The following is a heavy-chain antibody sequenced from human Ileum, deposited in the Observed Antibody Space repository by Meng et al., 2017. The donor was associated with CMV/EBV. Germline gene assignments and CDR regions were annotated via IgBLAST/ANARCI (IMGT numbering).Heavy chain of an antibody. CDR3: ARDPRDDSAYSYFDS. V-gene: IGHV3-7*01. CDR1: GFTFSSYW. CDR2: MNQDGSQR. J-gene: IGHJ4*02. Sequence: GGSLRLSCAASGFTFSSYWMNWVRQAPGKGLEWVANMNQDGSQRYYVDSVKGRFTISRDNAKNSLYLQMNSLRVEDTAVYYCARDPRDDSAYSYFDSWGQGNLVNGAS. D-gene: IGHD3-22*01.